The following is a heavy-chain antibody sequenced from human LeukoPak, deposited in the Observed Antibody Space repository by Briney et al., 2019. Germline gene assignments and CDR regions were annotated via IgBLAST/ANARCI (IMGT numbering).Heavy chain of an antibody. CDR2: ISGSGGST. CDR3: AKTICSGGSCYPNYFDY. V-gene: IGHV3-23*01. J-gene: IGHJ4*02. Sequence: GGSLRLSCAASGFTFSSYGMSWVRQAPGKGLEWVSAISGSGGSTHYADSVKGRFTISRDNSKNTLYLQMNSLRAEDTAVYYCAKTICSGGSCYPNYFDYWGQGTLVTVSS. CDR1: GFTFSSYG. D-gene: IGHD2-15*01.